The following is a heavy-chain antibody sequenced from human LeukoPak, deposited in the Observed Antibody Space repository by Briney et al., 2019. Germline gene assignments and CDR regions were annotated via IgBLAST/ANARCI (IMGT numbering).Heavy chain of an antibody. CDR1: GYTFSDYF. J-gene: IGHJ4*02. V-gene: IGHV1-2*02. CDR3: ARRFNYYDSSGYYEGFYFDY. D-gene: IGHD3-22*01. CDR2: INPKKGNT. Sequence: GASVKVSCKSSGYTFSDYFVHWVRQAPGQGLEWMGWINPKKGNTTYAQSFQGRVTMTRDTSISAAYMELNSLRSDDTAVYYCARRFNYYDSSGYYEGFYFDYWGQGTLVTVSS.